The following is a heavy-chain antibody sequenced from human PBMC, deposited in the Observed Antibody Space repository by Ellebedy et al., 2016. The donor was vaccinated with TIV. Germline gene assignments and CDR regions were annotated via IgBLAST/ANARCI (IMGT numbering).Heavy chain of an antibody. D-gene: IGHD5-18*01. CDR2: IVGSGA. J-gene: IGHJ4*02. Sequence: GESLKISCAASGFTFSPYAMAWVRQAPGKGLEWVSGIVGSGAQKYADSVKGRFTISRDNSKRTVDLQMNSLRAEDTAVYFCANVGTPGDGYWVFDNWGQGTLVSVSS. CDR3: ANVGTPGDGYWVFDN. CDR1: GFTFSPYA. V-gene: IGHV3-23*01.